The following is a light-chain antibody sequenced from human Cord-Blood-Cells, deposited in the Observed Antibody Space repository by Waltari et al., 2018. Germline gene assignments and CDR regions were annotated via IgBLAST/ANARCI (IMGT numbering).Light chain of an antibody. CDR2: GAS. J-gene: IGKJ1*01. Sequence: EIVMTQSPATLSVSPGERATLSCRASQSVSSNLAWYQQKPGQAPRLLIYGASTRATSIPAMFSGRGYGTELTRTISSLQSEDFAVYYCQKYNNWPLTFGQGTKVEIK. CDR3: QKYNNWPLT. V-gene: IGKV3-15*01. CDR1: QSVSSN.